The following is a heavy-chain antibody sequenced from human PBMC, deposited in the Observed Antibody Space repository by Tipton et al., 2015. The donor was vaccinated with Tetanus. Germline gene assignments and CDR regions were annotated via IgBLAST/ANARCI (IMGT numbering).Heavy chain of an antibody. Sequence: TLSLTCTVSGASFSSGDYYWSWIRKPPGKDLEWIGYIYQTGTTCYNPSLKGRVTISMDRSNTQFSLRLDSLTAADTAVYYCARAAGFLGLTHDFWGRGTLVSVSS. J-gene: IGHJ4*02. CDR1: GASFSSGDYY. CDR2: IYQTGTT. D-gene: IGHD2/OR15-2a*01. CDR3: ARAAGFLGLTHDF. V-gene: IGHV4-30-4*01.